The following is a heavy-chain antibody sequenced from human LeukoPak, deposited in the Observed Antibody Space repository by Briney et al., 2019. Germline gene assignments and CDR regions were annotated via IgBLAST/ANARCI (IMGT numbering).Heavy chain of an antibody. CDR2: IYYSGST. CDR1: GGSISSSSYY. CDR3: ASGDYDYFDY. Sequence: SETLSLTCTVSGGSISSSSYYRGWIRQPPGKGLEWIGSIYYSGSTYYNPSLKSRVTISVDTSKNQFSLKLSSVTAADTAVYYCASGDYDYFDYWGQGTLVTVSS. J-gene: IGHJ4*02. D-gene: IGHD4-17*01. V-gene: IGHV4-39*07.